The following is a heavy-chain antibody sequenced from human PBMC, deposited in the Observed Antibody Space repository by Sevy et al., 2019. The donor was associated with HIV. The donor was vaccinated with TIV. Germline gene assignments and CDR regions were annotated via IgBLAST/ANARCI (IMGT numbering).Heavy chain of an antibody. V-gene: IGHV4-59*01. J-gene: IGHJ6*02. CDR2: IYYSGST. CDR1: GGSISSYY. CDR3: ARGVVIRSYYYYGMDV. D-gene: IGHD3-3*01. Sequence: SETLSLTCTVSGGSISSYYWSWIRQPPGKGLEWIGYIYYSGSTNYNPSLKSRVPISVDTSKNQFSLKLSSVTAADTAVYYCARGVVIRSYYYYGMDVWGQGTTVTVSS.